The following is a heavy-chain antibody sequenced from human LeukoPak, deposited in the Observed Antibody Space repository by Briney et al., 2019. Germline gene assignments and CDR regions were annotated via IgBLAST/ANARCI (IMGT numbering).Heavy chain of an antibody. D-gene: IGHD3-10*01. CDR3: ATEIFGSGSYPDY. Sequence: GGSLRLSWAASGFTFSTYAMNWVRQAPGKGLEWVTIIWHDGSNKYYTDSVRGRFTISRDNSKNTVYLQMNSLSAEDTAVYYCATEIFGSGSYPDYWGQGTLVTVSS. J-gene: IGHJ4*02. CDR1: GFTFSTYA. CDR2: IWHDGSNK. V-gene: IGHV3-33*01.